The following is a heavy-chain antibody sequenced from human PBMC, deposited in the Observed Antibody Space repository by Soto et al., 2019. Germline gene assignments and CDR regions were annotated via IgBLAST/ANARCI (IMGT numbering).Heavy chain of an antibody. CDR2: ISAYNGNT. D-gene: IGHD1-7*01. Sequence: ASVKVSCKASGYTFTRYGISWVRQAPGQGLEWMGWISAYNGNTNYVQKLQGRVTMTTDTSTTTAYMELRRLRSDATAVYSCAGVVFGRGNCSYVAPDPVGQGTLGTVYS. J-gene: IGHJ5*02. CDR1: GYTFTRYG. CDR3: AGVVFGRGNCSYVAPDP. V-gene: IGHV1-18*01.